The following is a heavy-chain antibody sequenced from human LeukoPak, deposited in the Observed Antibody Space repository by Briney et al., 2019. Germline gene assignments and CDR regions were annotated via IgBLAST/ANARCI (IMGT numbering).Heavy chain of an antibody. Sequence: GGSLRLSCAASGFTFSSHKMNWVRQAPRKGLEGVSSISMEGSYIYYADSVKGRFTITRDNAKNSLYLQMNSLTAEDTAVYYCARKMKTGDRVGTFDIWGQGTMVTVSS. CDR1: GFTFSSHK. J-gene: IGHJ3*02. D-gene: IGHD1-1*01. V-gene: IGHV3-21*01. CDR2: ISMEGSYI. CDR3: ARKMKTGDRVGTFDI.